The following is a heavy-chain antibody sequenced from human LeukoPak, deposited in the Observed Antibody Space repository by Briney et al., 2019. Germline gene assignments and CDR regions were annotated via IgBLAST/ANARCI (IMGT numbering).Heavy chain of an antibody. J-gene: IGHJ5*02. CDR1: GYTFTAYY. V-gene: IGHV1-2*02. CDR3: ARNFDMKGFDP. D-gene: IGHD3-9*01. Sequence: ASVRVSCKASGYTFTAYYINWVRQAPGQGLEWMGWINSDSGYTKYAQKFQGRVTMTRDTSISTVYMDLTRLTSDDTAVYYCARNFDMKGFDPWGQGTLVTVSS. CDR2: INSDSGYT.